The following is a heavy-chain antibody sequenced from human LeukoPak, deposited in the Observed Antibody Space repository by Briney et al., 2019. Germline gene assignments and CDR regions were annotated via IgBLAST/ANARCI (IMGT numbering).Heavy chain of an antibody. V-gene: IGHV3-64*01. CDR2: ISGNGGST. J-gene: IGHJ4*02. Sequence: PGGSLRLSCAASGXTFSSYAMHWVRQAPGKGLEYVSAISGNGGSTFYVNSVKGRFTISRDNSKNTLYLQMGGLRAEDMAVYYCARFLDSSGLDYWGQGTLVTVSS. CDR3: ARFLDSSGLDY. CDR1: GXTFSSYA. D-gene: IGHD6-19*01.